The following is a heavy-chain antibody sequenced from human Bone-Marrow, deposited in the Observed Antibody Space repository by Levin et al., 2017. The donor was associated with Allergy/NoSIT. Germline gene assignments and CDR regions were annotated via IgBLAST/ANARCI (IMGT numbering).Heavy chain of an antibody. V-gene: IGHV3-21*01. CDR3: ARGPPEYSSSSRPVY. J-gene: IGHJ4*02. CDR1: GFTFSSYS. Sequence: GGSLRLSCAASGFTFSSYSMNWVRQAPGKGLEWVSSISSSSSYIYYADSVKGRFTISRDNAKNSLYLQMNSLRAEDTAVYDCARGPPEYSSSSRPVYWGQGTLVTVSS. D-gene: IGHD6-6*01. CDR2: ISSSSSYI.